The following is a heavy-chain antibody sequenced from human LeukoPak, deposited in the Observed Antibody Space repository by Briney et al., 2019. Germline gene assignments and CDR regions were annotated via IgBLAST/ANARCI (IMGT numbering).Heavy chain of an antibody. D-gene: IGHD3-3*01. V-gene: IGHV3-23*01. CDR1: GFTFSTYA. CDR3: AKVSSGEHTFWSDFSQDKWFDP. J-gene: IGHJ5*02. CDR2: IGGGGDKV. Sequence: GGSLRLSCAASGFTFSTYAMSWVRQAPGKGLVWVSAIGGGGDKVFYADSVKGRFTISRDNSKQTLYLQMNSLGAADTAVYYCAKVSSGEHTFWSDFSQDKWFDPWGLGTLVTVAS.